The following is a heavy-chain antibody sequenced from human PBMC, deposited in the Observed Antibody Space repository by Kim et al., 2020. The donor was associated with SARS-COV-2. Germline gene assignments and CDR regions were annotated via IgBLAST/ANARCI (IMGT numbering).Heavy chain of an antibody. Sequence: SADSVKGRFTISRGNAKNSLYLQMNSLRAEDTAVYYCARGGGYSNGMDVWGQGTTVTVSS. CDR3: ARGGGYSNGMDV. J-gene: IGHJ6*02. V-gene: IGHV3-21*01. D-gene: IGHD5-18*01.